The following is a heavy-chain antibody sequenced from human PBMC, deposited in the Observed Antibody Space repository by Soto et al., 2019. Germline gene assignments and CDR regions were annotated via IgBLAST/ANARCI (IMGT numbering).Heavy chain of an antibody. Sequence: ASVKVSCKASGYTFTSYAMHWVRQAPGQRLEWMGWINAGNGNTKYSQKFQGRVTITRDTSASTAYMELSSLRSEDTAVYYCARYALGDYADYSYYMDVWGKGTTVTVSS. J-gene: IGHJ6*03. V-gene: IGHV1-3*01. D-gene: IGHD4-17*01. CDR3: ARYALGDYADYSYYMDV. CDR2: INAGNGNT. CDR1: GYTFTSYA.